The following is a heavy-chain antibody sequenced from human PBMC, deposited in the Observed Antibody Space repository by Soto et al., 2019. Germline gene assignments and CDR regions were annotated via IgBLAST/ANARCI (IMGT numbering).Heavy chain of an antibody. V-gene: IGHV3-23*01. CDR2: IGRGGDT. J-gene: IGHJ6*02. Sequence: GGSLILSCEVSGFTLTNYGMNWVRPAPDTGLEWVSTIGRGGDTYYADSVKGRFTISKDNSKNTVFLQMNSLRAEDTALYFCAKDGTTTGVHYYSMDVWGQGTTVTVS. CDR1: GFTLTNYG. CDR3: AKDGTTTGVHYYSMDV. D-gene: IGHD1-1*01.